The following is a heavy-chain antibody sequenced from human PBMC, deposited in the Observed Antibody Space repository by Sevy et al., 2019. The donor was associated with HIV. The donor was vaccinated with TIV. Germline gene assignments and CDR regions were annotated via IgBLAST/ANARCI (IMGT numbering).Heavy chain of an antibody. V-gene: IGHV4-39*01. CDR3: AGLHRGGILLWNDY. CDR1: GGSISSSSYC. Sequence: SETLSLTCTVSGGSISSSSYCWGWIRQPPGKGLEWIGSIYYSGSTYYNPSLKSRGTISVDTSKNQFSLKLSYVTAADTAVYYCAGLHRGGILLWNDYWGQGTLVTVSS. CDR2: IYYSGST. J-gene: IGHJ4*02. D-gene: IGHD5-18*01.